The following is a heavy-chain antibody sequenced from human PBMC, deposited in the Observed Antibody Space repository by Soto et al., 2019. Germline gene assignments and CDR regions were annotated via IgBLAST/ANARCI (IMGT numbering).Heavy chain of an antibody. V-gene: IGHV3-23*01. Sequence: GGSLRLSCAASGFFFSAYAMTWARRAPGKGLEWVSSISGSGANSYYEDSVKGRFTISRDNSKNTLYLQMNSLRAEDTAAYYCANWVEGSHVYFDYWGRGTLVTVSS. CDR3: ANWVEGSHVYFDY. CDR2: ISGSGANS. J-gene: IGHJ4*02. D-gene: IGHD6-13*01. CDR1: GFFFSAYA.